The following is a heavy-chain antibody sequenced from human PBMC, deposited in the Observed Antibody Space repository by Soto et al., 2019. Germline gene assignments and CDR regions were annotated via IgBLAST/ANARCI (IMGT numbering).Heavy chain of an antibody. D-gene: IGHD5-18*01. J-gene: IGHJ4*02. CDR2: ISYDGGLQ. Sequence: QAHLVESGGGVVQPGRSLRLSCAASGFTFTSYGMHWVRQAPGTRLEWVAVISYDGGLQHYADSVKGRFTISRDNSKNMVLLHMNSLRADDPAVYYCVSDRGYGHASVPYSWGQGTLVSVSS. CDR1: GFTFTSYG. V-gene: IGHV3-30*03. CDR3: VSDRGYGHASVPYS.